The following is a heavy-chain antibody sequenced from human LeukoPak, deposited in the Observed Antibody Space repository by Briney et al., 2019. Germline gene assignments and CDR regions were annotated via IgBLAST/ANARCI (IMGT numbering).Heavy chain of an antibody. V-gene: IGHV4-38-2*02. J-gene: IGHJ5*02. CDR3: ARDNLFSGKYSS. CDR2: IYHSGDT. Sequence: SETLSLTCTVSGYSINSGYFWGWIRQPPGRGLEWIGTIYHSGDTYYNPSLKNRVTISVDTSENQFSLELNSVTAADTAVYYCARDNLFSGKYSSWGQGTLVTVSS. D-gene: IGHD3-10*01. CDR1: GYSINSGYF.